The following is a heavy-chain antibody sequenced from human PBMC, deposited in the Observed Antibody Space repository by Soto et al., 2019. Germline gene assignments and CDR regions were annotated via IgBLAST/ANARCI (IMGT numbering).Heavy chain of an antibody. D-gene: IGHD2-2*01. Sequence: ASETLSLTCTVSGGSISSYYWSWIRQPPGKGLEWIGYIYYSGSTNYNPSLKSRVTISVDTSKNQFSLKLSSVTAADTAVYYCAGIGYCSSTSCLLAVDYWGQGTLVTVS. CDR1: GGSISSYY. V-gene: IGHV4-59*01. CDR2: IYYSGST. CDR3: AGIGYCSSTSCLLAVDY. J-gene: IGHJ4*02.